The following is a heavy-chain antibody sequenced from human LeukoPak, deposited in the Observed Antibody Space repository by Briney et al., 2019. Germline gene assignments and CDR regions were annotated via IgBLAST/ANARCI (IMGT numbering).Heavy chain of an antibody. V-gene: IGHV1-18*01. D-gene: IGHD6-13*01. CDR3: ARDDRTGSWSWFDP. Sequence: ASVSVSFKASGYTFTIYGISWLRQTPGQGLEGIGWISAYNGNTNYIHKFRGRVTITTETSTTTAYIQLRRRTSDDTAVYYCARDDRTGSWSWFDPWGQGTLVIVSS. CDR1: GYTFTIYG. CDR2: ISAYNGNT. J-gene: IGHJ5*02.